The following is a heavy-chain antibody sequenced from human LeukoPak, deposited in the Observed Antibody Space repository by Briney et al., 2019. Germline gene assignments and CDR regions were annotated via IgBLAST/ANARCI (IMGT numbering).Heavy chain of an antibody. CDR2: IYYSGST. CDR1: GGSISSYY. CDR3: ASQRYDFWSTGPVGWFDP. D-gene: IGHD3-3*01. Sequence: PSETLSLTCTVSGGSISSYYWSWIRQPPGKGLEWIGYIYYSGSTNYNPSLKSRVTISVDTSKNQFSLKLSSVTAADTAVYYCASQRYDFWSTGPVGWFDPWGQGTLVTVSS. V-gene: IGHV4-59*08. J-gene: IGHJ5*02.